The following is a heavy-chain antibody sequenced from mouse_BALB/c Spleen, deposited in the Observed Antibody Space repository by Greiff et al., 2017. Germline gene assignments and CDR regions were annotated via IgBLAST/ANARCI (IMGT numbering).Heavy chain of an antibody. Sequence: GGGLVQPKGSLKLSCAASGFTFNTNAMNWVRQAPGKGLEWVARIRSKSNNYATYYADSVKDRFTISRDDSQSMLYLQMNNLKTEDTAMYYCVRDALYGNYYAMDYWGQGTSVTVSS. CDR3: VRDALYGNYYAMDY. D-gene: IGHD2-1*01. V-gene: IGHV10S3*01. CDR1: GFTFNTNA. J-gene: IGHJ4*01. CDR2: IRSKSNNYAT.